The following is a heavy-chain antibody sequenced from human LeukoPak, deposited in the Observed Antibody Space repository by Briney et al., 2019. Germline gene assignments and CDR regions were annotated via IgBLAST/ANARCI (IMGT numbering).Heavy chain of an antibody. J-gene: IGHJ5*02. CDR3: ARGVGLQGSGEDWFDP. V-gene: IGHV3-23*01. Sequence: GGSLRLSCAASGFTFSSYAMSWVRQAPGKGLEWVSAISGSGGSTYYADSVKGRFTISRDNSKNTLYLQMNSLRAEDTAVYYCARGVGLQGSGEDWFDPWGQGTLVTVSS. CDR2: ISGSGGST. D-gene: IGHD2-15*01. CDR1: GFTFSSYA.